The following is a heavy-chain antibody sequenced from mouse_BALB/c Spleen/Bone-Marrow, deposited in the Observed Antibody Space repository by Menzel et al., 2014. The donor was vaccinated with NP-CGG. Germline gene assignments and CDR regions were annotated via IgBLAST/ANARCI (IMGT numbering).Heavy chain of an antibody. D-gene: IGHD2-4*01. J-gene: IGHJ3*01. CDR3: AMITTGAWFAY. Sequence: EVQLQQSGAELVTPGASIQLSCTASGFNIKDTYMHWVKQRPEQGLEWIGRIDPANGNTKYDPKFQGKATITADTSSNTAYLQLSSLTSEDTAVYYCAMITTGAWFAYWGQGTLVTVSA. CDR1: GFNIKDTY. CDR2: IDPANGNT. V-gene: IGHV14-3*02.